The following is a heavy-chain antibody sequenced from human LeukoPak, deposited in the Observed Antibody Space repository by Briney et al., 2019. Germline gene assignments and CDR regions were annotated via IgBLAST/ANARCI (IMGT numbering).Heavy chain of an antibody. CDR2: ISYDGSNK. CDR1: GFTFSSYA. V-gene: IGHV3-30-3*01. D-gene: IGHD3-22*01. Sequence: GRSLRLSCAASGFTFSSYAMHWVRQAPGKGLEGVAVISYDGSNKYYADSVKGRFTISRDNSKNTLYLQMNSLRAEDTAVYYCARDLYDSSGALDYWGQGTLVTVSS. CDR3: ARDLYDSSGALDY. J-gene: IGHJ4*02.